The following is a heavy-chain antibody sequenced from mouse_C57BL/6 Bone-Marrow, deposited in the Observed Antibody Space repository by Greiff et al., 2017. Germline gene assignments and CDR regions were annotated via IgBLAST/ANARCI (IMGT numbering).Heavy chain of an antibody. V-gene: IGHV3-6*01. Sequence: ESGPGLVKPSQSLSLTCSVTGYSITSGYYWNWIRQFPGNKLEWMGYISYDGSNNYHPSLKNRISITRDTSKNQFFLKLNSVTTEDTATYYCARVSLLYYGSTYYCDYWGQVTTLTVSS. CDR3: ARVSLLYYGSTYYCDY. CDR1: GYSITSGYY. D-gene: IGHD1-1*02. CDR2: ISYDGSN. J-gene: IGHJ2*01.